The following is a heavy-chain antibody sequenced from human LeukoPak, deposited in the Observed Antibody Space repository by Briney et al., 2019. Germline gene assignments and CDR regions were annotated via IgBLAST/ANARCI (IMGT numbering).Heavy chain of an antibody. CDR1: GFDFSFTW. V-gene: IGHV3-15*01. J-gene: IGHJ4*02. D-gene: IGHD5-12*01. CDR2: IKSKSSGGAI. CDR3: TTESGYKTARQRGFDS. Sequence: GGSLRLSCAASGFDFSFTWMSWVRQAPGKGLELVGRIKSKSSGGAIDYAAPVRGRFTISRDDTENMVFLQMSSLKTEDTAVYYCTTESGYKTARQRGFDSWGQGILVTVSS.